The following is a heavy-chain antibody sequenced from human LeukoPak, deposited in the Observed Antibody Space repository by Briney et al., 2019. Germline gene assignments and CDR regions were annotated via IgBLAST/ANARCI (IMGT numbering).Heavy chain of an antibody. CDR1: GFTFSDYY. D-gene: IGHD6-13*01. Sequence: GGSLRLSCAASGFTFSDYYMSWIRQAPGKGLEWVSYISSSSSYTNYADSVKGRFTISRDNAKNSLYLQMNSLRAEDTAVYYCARDPNHYSSSCYPYYYGMDVWGQGTTVTVSS. V-gene: IGHV3-11*06. CDR3: ARDPNHYSSSCYPYYYGMDV. J-gene: IGHJ6*02. CDR2: ISSSSSYT.